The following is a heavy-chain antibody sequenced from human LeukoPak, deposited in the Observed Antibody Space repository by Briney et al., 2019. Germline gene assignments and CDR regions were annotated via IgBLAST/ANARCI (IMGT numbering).Heavy chain of an antibody. CDR2: IYYTGST. Sequence: SETLSLTCTVSGRSISSFYWSWIRQPPGQGLEWLGYIYYTGSTNYNPPLKSRVTISADTSKNRFSLKLSSVTAADTAVYYCAITRGYSYGYLDYWGQGTLVTVSS. CDR1: GRSISSFY. CDR3: AITRGYSYGYLDY. D-gene: IGHD5-18*01. V-gene: IGHV4-59*08. J-gene: IGHJ4*02.